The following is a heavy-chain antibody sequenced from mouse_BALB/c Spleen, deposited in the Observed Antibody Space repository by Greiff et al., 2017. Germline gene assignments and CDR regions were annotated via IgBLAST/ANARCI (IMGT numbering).Heavy chain of an antibody. CDR3: ARQDVDYAMDY. CDR2: ISSGGSYT. J-gene: IGHJ4*01. V-gene: IGHV5-6*01. CDR1: GFTFSSYG. Sequence: EVKVVESGGDLVKPGGSLKLSCAASGFTFSSYGMSWVRQTPDKRLEWVATISSGGSYTYYPDSVKGRFTISRDNAKNTLYLQMSSLKSEDTAMYYCARQDVDYAMDYWGQGTSVTVSS.